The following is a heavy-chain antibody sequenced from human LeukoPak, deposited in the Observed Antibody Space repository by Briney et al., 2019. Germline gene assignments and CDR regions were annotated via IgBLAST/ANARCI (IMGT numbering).Heavy chain of an antibody. V-gene: IGHV4-61*02. CDR1: GGSISSGSYY. Sequence: SQTLSLTCTVSGGSISSGSYYWSWIRQPAGKGLQWIGRIYTSGSTNYNPSLKSRVTISVDTSKNQFSLKLSSVTAADTAVYYCARDSEDGDDAFDIWGQGTMVTVSS. CDR2: IYTSGST. J-gene: IGHJ3*02. CDR3: ARDSEDGDDAFDI. D-gene: IGHD4-17*01.